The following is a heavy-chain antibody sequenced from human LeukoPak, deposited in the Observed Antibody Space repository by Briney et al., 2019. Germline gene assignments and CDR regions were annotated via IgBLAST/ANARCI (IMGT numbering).Heavy chain of an antibody. CDR1: GFTFSSYS. D-gene: IGHD6-19*01. CDR3: AREAYSSGRAGTFDI. Sequence: PGGSLRLSCATSGFTFSSYSMNWVRQAPGKRLEWVALIPHDGGNKQYGDSAKGRFTVSRENSKNTVDLNMDSLTVDDTAIYYCAREAYSSGRAGTFDIWGQGTMVTVSS. J-gene: IGHJ3*02. CDR2: IPHDGGNK. V-gene: IGHV3-30*04.